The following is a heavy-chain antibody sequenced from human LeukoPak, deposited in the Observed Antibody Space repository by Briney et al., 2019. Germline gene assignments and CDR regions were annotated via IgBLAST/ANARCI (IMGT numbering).Heavy chain of an antibody. CDR2: IKSDGGST. D-gene: IGHD3-10*01. Sequence: GGSLRCSCAASGVTFSNYWMIWVRQAPGKGLVWVSRIKSDGGSTGYADSVKGRFTISRDNAKNTLYLQMNSLRAEDTAVYYCLLWQSDNDAFDIWGRGKMVSVSS. V-gene: IGHV3-74*01. CDR1: GVTFSNYW. CDR3: LLWQSDNDAFDI. J-gene: IGHJ3*02.